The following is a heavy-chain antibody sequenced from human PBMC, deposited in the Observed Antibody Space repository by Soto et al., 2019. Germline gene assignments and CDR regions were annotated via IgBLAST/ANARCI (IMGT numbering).Heavy chain of an antibody. J-gene: IGHJ4*02. CDR2: LLRSGSTT. V-gene: IGHV3-21*04. D-gene: IGHD4-17*01. CDR3: AKDAVSGDGIWLLDS. CDR1: GFTFSSYS. Sequence: EVQLVESGGGLVKPGGSLRLSCAASGFTFSSYSMNWVRQAPGKGLEWVSSLLRSGSTTYYADSVKGRFTNSSDKSANSLYLQMDSLRAEDTAVYYCAKDAVSGDGIWLLDSWGQGTVVTVSS.